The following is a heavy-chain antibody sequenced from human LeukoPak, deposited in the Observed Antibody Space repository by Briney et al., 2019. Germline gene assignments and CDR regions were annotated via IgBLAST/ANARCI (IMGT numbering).Heavy chain of an antibody. Sequence: PGGSLRLSCAASGFTFSDYYMNWVRQAPGKVLEWVSSISSSSSYIYYADSVKGRFTISRDNAKNSLYLQMNSLRAEDTAVYYCARDGSGRYYYYYYMDVWGKGTTVTVSS. V-gene: IGHV3-21*01. CDR1: GFTFSDYY. CDR2: ISSSSSYI. J-gene: IGHJ6*03. CDR3: ARDGSGRYYYYYYMDV. D-gene: IGHD6-19*01.